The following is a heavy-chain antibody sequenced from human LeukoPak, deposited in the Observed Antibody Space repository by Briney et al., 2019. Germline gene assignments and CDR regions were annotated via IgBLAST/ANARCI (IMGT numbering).Heavy chain of an antibody. Sequence: GGSLRLSCAASGFTFSAYWMSWVRQAPGKGLEWVASIKQDGSEKYYVDSVKGRFAISRDNAKNSLYLQMDSMRAEDTAVYYCARGSYYYPYWGQGTLVTVSS. J-gene: IGHJ4*02. CDR1: GFTFSAYW. CDR3: ARGSYYYPY. D-gene: IGHD3-10*01. V-gene: IGHV3-7*04. CDR2: IKQDGSEK.